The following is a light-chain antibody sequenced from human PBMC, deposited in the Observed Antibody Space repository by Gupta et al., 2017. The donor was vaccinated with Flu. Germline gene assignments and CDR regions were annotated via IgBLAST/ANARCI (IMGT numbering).Light chain of an antibody. V-gene: IGKV1-5*03. Sequence: PSTLSASVGDRVTITCRASQSIRNWLAWYQQKPGKAPNLLIYKASSLESGVPSRFSGSGSGTEFTLTISILQPDDFATYYCQQYDTYSGTFGQGTKLEIK. CDR1: QSIRNW. J-gene: IGKJ2*01. CDR2: KAS. CDR3: QQYDTYSGT.